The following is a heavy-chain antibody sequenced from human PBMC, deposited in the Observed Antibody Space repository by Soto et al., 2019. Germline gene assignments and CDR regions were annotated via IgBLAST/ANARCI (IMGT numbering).Heavy chain of an antibody. CDR3: ARRLGLSKIRGQYYFES. J-gene: IGHJ4*02. CDR1: GYIFSNYW. Sequence: GESLKISCKVSGYIFSNYWINWVRQKPGKGLEWMGIIYPDDSDTRYSPSFQGRVTISVDKSISTAYLQWRDLEASDTAVYYCARRLGLSKIRGQYYFESLGQGTLVSVSS. V-gene: IGHV5-51*01. CDR2: IYPDDSDT. D-gene: IGHD4-4*01.